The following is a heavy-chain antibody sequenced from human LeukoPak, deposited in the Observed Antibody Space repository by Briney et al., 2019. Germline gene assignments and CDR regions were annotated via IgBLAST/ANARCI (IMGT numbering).Heavy chain of an antibody. Sequence: GSLRLSCVASGFTFSNYSMHWVRQAPGKGLGWVAVILYDRSFKYYADSVQGRFTISRDNSKSTLCLQMNSLRAEDTAVYYCAKQLGYCSDGSCYFPYWGQGTLVTVSS. CDR2: ILYDRSFK. CDR3: AKQLGYCSDGSCYFPY. CDR1: GFTFSNYS. J-gene: IGHJ4*02. V-gene: IGHV3-30-3*02. D-gene: IGHD2-15*01.